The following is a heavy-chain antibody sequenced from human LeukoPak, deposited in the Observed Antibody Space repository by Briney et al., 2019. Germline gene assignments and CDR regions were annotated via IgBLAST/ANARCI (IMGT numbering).Heavy chain of an antibody. CDR2: INPIGGSA. CDR3: ARVSGMGELSVEVDY. J-gene: IGHJ4*02. D-gene: IGHD3-16*02. V-gene: IGHV1-46*01. CDR1: GYIFTKYY. Sequence: ASVKVSCXASGYIFTKYYIHWVRQAPGQGLEWMGKINPIGGSATYAQKFQGRVTMTRDTSTSTVYMELSSLKSEDTAVFYCARVSGMGELSVEVDYWGQGTLVTVSS.